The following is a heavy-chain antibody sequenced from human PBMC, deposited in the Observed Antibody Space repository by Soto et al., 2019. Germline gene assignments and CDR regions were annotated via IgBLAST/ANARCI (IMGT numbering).Heavy chain of an antibody. J-gene: IGHJ5*02. Sequence: ASVKVSCKASGYTFTNYEINWVRQATGQGLEWMGWMNPGSGNTGYAHKFQGRVTMTRNISISTAYMELSRLGSDDTAIYYCARMASTGSLNWFDPWGQGTLVTVSS. CDR3: ARMASTGSLNWFDP. D-gene: IGHD1-1*01. V-gene: IGHV1-8*01. CDR1: GYTFTNYE. CDR2: MNPGSGNT.